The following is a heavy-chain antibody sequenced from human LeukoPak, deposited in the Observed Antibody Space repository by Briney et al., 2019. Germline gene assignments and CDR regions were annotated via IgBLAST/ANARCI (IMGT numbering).Heavy chain of an antibody. D-gene: IGHD1-26*01. V-gene: IGHV3-23*01. Sequence: PGGSLRLSCAASGVTFSSYAMSWVRQTPGKGLEWVSAISNGGDSTYNADSVKGRFTISRDNSKNTLYLQMNSLRAEDTAIYYCARDPYNGNYGDSYYYYMDVWGKGTTVAISS. CDR3: ARDPYNGNYGDSYYYYMDV. J-gene: IGHJ6*03. CDR2: ISNGGDST. CDR1: GVTFSSYA.